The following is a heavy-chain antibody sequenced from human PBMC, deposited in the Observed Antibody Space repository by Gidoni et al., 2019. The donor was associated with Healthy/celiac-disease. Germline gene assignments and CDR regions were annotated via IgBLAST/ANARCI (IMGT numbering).Heavy chain of an antibody. CDR1: GFTFSRYA. J-gene: IGHJ4*02. CDR2: ISGSGGST. CDR3: AKDKGCSGGSCYPDY. D-gene: IGHD2-15*01. Sequence: EVQLLESGGGLVQPGGSLRLSCAASGFTFSRYAMSWVRQAPGKGREWVSAISGSGGSTYYADSVKGRFTISRDNSKNTLYLQMNSLRAEDTAVYYCAKDKGCSGGSCYPDYWGQGTLVTVSS. V-gene: IGHV3-23*01.